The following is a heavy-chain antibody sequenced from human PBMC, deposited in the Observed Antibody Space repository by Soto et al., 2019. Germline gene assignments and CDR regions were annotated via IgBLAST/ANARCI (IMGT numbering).Heavy chain of an antibody. CDR2: ISMSSSY. CDR1: DFSLSGSY. J-gene: IGHJ4*02. Sequence: LRLSCVGSDFSLSGSYMSWVRQAPGKGLEWLSFISMSSSYKTYAASVEGRFTISRNNAKNILYLQMDSLRAEDTAVYYCASRGHCSNGQCHPFDSWGQGTQVTVSS. CDR3: ASRGHCSNGQCHPFDS. V-gene: IGHV3-11*06. D-gene: IGHD2-8*01.